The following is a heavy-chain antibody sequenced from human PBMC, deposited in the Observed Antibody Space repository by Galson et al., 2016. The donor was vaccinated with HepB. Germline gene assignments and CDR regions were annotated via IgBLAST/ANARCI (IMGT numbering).Heavy chain of an antibody. CDR2: MNTINGKT. J-gene: IGHJ4*02. CDR3: ARVAGRVVEIDN. Sequence: SVKVSCKASGYPFSSFDINWVRQATGQGLEWMGWMNTINGKTGYAQKFQGRVTMTRDTSMTTAYMELTNLTLEDTAIYYCARVAGRVVEIDNWGQGTLVSVSS. D-gene: IGHD5-24*01. V-gene: IGHV1-8*01. CDR1: GYPFSSFD.